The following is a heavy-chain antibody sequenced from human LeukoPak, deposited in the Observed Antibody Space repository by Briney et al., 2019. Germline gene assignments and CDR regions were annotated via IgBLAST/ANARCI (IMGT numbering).Heavy chain of an antibody. CDR3: ARAQLLWFGDEKSGFDY. V-gene: IGHV4-59*01. CDR2: IYYSGST. Sequence: SETLSLTCTVSGCSISSYYWSWIRQPPGKGLEWIGYIYYSGSTNYNPSLKSRVTISVDSSKNQFSLKLSSVTAADTAVYYCARAQLLWFGDEKSGFDYWGQGTLVTVSS. CDR1: GCSISSYY. D-gene: IGHD3-10*01. J-gene: IGHJ4*02.